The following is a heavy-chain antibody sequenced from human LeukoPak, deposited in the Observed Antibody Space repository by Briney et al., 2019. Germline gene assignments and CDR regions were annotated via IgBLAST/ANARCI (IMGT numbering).Heavy chain of an antibody. Sequence: GGSLRLSCAASGFTFSSYTMHWVRQAPGKGLEWVAVISYDGSSKYYADSVKGRFTISRDNSKNTLYLQMNSLRAEDTAVYYCAREEGYWFDPWGQGTLVTVSS. CDR1: GFTFSSYT. J-gene: IGHJ5*02. CDR2: ISYDGSSK. V-gene: IGHV3-30-3*01. CDR3: AREEGYWFDP.